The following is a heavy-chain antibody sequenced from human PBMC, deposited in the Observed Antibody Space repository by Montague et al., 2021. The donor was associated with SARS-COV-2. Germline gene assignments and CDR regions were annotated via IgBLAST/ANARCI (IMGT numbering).Heavy chain of an antibody. J-gene: IGHJ3*02. CDR1: GGSISSGGYY. V-gene: IGHV4-31*03. D-gene: IGHD2-15*01. CDR2: IYYSGST. Sequence: TLSLTCTVSGGSISSGGYYWSWTRQHPGKGLEWIGYIYYSGSTYYNPSLKSRVTISVDTSKNQFSLKLSSVTAADTAVYYCARDTGISGAFDIWGQGTMVTVSS. CDR3: ARDTGISGAFDI.